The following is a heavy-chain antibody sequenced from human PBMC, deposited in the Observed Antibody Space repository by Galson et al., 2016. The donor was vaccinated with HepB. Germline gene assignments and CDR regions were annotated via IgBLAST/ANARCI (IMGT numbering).Heavy chain of an antibody. CDR1: GGSMRSNY. J-gene: IGHJ4*02. CDR3: ASTEQWLVPFDY. CDR2: IYNSGSTNSGST. D-gene: IGHD6-19*01. V-gene: IGHV4-59*01. Sequence: SETLSLTCSVSGGSMRSNYWSWIRQSPGKGLEWIGYIYNSGSTNSGSTNYNPSLKSRATISVDTSKKQVSLKLTSVTAADTAVYYCASTEQWLVPFDYWGQGTLVTVSS.